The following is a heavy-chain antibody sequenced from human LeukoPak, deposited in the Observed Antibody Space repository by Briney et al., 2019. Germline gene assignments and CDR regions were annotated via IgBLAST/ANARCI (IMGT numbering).Heavy chain of an antibody. V-gene: IGHV1-69*05. J-gene: IGHJ6*03. Sequence: SVKVSCKASGGTFSACAISWVRQAPGQGLEWMGGLIPMFGATNYTQKFQGRISITTDESTTTAYMELSSLRSHDTAVYFCAGGDPFNYYMDVWGKGTTVTV. D-gene: IGHD4-17*01. CDR2: LIPMFGAT. CDR1: GGTFSACA. CDR3: AGGDPFNYYMDV.